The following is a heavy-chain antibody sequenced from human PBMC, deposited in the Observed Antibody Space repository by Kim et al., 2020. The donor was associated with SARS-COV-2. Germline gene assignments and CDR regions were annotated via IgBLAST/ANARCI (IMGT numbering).Heavy chain of an antibody. CDR3: ARVGTDSIAAAGDYYYGMDV. V-gene: IGHV6-1*01. Sequence: SQTLSLTCAISGDSVSSNSAAWNWIRQSPSRGLEWLGRTYYRSKWYNDYAVSVKSRITINPDTSKNQFSLQLNSVTPEDTAVYYCARVGTDSIAAAGDYYYGMDVWGQGTTVTVSS. D-gene: IGHD6-13*01. J-gene: IGHJ6*02. CDR2: TYYRSKWYN. CDR1: GDSVSSNSAA.